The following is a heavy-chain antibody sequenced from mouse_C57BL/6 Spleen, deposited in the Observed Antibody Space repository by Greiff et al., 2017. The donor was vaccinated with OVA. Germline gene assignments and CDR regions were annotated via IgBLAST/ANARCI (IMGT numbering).Heavy chain of an antibody. V-gene: IGHV1-52*01. Sequence: QVQLQQPGAELVRPGSSVKLSCKASGYTFTSYWMHWVKQRPIQGLEWIGNIDPSDSETHYNQKFKDKATLTVDKSSSTAYMQLSSLTSEDSAVYYCASTMVTTEGFADWGQGTLVTVSA. J-gene: IGHJ3*01. D-gene: IGHD2-2*01. CDR3: ASTMVTTEGFAD. CDR2: IDPSDSET. CDR1: GYTFTSYW.